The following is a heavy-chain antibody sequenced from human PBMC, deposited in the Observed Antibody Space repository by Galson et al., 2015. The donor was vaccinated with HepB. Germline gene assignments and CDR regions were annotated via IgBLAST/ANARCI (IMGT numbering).Heavy chain of an antibody. J-gene: IGHJ4*02. D-gene: IGHD6-19*01. CDR3: AKGRGWYTGFDS. CDR2: ISGDTYGT. CDR1: GFIFSHYA. Sequence: SLRLSCAGSGFIFSHYALSWVRQAPGKGLQWVSGISGDTYGTYYADSVKGRFTISRDNSNSRLYLQMTSVTADDTATYYCAKGRGWYTGFDSWGQGALVTVSS. V-gene: IGHV3-23*01.